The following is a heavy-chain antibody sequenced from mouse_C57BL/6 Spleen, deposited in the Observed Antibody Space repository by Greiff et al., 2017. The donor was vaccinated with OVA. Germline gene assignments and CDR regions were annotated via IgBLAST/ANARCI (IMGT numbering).Heavy chain of an antibody. CDR3: ARCSSGYVDYAMDY. CDR1: GYTFTSYW. CDR2: IYPGSGST. D-gene: IGHD3-2*02. Sequence: QVHVKQPGAELVKPGASVKMSCKASGYTFTSYWITWVKQRPGQGLEWIGDIYPGSGSTNYNEKFKSKATLTVDTSSSTAYMQLSSLTSEDSAVYYCARCSSGYVDYAMDYWGQGTSVTVSS. J-gene: IGHJ4*01. V-gene: IGHV1-55*01.